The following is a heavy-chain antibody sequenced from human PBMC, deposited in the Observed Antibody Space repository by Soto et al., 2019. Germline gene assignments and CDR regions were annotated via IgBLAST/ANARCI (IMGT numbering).Heavy chain of an antibody. CDR3: ARDHQPMNCTNGVCYTGGIYYGMDV. V-gene: IGHV4-34*01. J-gene: IGHJ6*02. CDR2: INHSGST. D-gene: IGHD2-8*01. CDR1: GGSFSGYY. Sequence: SETLSLTCAVYGGSFSGYYWSWIRQPPGKGLEWIGEINHSGSTNYNPSLKSRVTISVDTSKNQFSLKLSSVTAADTAVYYCARDHQPMNCTNGVCYTGGIYYGMDVWGQGTTVTVSS.